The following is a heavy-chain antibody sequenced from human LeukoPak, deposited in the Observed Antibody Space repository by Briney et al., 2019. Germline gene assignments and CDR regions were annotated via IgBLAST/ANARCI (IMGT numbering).Heavy chain of an antibody. CDR2: INWNGGRT. CDR3: VREGVSSSWNNWYFDL. CDR1: GFTFDDYD. Sequence: GGSLRLSCAASGFTFDDYDMSWVRQAPGEGLEWVSGINWNGGRTGYADSVKGRFTISRDNAKNSLYLQMNSLRAGDTAVYYCVREGVSSSWNNWYFDLWGRGTLVTVSS. V-gene: IGHV3-20*04. D-gene: IGHD6-13*01. J-gene: IGHJ2*01.